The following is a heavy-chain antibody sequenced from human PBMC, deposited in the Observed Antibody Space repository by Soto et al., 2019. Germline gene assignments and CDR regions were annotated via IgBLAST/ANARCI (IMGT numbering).Heavy chain of an antibody. Sequence: ASVKVSCKASGYTFTSYAMHWVRQAPGQRLEWMGWINAGNGNTKYSQKFQGRVTITRDTSASTAYMELSSLRSEDTAVYYCASSKSSTRPLYYGMDVWGQGTTVTVS. CDR1: GYTFTSYA. D-gene: IGHD6-13*01. V-gene: IGHV1-3*01. CDR3: ASSKSSTRPLYYGMDV. J-gene: IGHJ6*02. CDR2: INAGNGNT.